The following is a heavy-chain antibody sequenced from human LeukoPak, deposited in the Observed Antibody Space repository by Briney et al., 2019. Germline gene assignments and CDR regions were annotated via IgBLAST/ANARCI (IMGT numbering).Heavy chain of an antibody. V-gene: IGHV1-69*05. CDR1: GGTFSSYA. D-gene: IGHD6-6*01. J-gene: IGHJ4*02. Sequence: SVKVSCKASGGTFSSYAISWVRQAPGQGLEWMGRIIPIFGTANYAQKFQGRVTITTDESTSTAYMELSSLRSEDTAVYYCAREVGGGYSSSSSAWDYWGQGTLATVSS. CDR3: AREVGGGYSSSSSAWDY. CDR2: IIPIFGTA.